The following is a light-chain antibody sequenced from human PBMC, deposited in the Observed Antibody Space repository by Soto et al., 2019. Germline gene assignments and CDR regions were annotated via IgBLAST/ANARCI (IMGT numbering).Light chain of an antibody. V-gene: IGKV3-20*01. CDR2: GAS. CDR1: LSVSSSY. CDR3: QQYGGSPSIT. Sequence: EILLTQSPGTLSLSPGQRATLSCRASLSVSSSYLAWYQQKPGQSPRLLIYGASSRATGIPDRFSGSGSGTDFTLTISRLEPEDFAVYYCQQYGGSPSITFGQGTRLEIK. J-gene: IGKJ5*01.